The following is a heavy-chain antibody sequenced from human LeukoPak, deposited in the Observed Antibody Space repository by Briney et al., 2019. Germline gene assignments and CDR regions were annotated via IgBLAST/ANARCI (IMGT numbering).Heavy chain of an antibody. V-gene: IGHV1-18*01. CDR3: ARVMPYDSSGYYPKRRNNWFDP. CDR1: GYTFTSYG. D-gene: IGHD3-22*01. Sequence: GALVKVSCKASGYTFTSYGISWVRQAPGQGLEWMGWISAYNGNTNYAQKLQGRVTMTTDTSTSTAYMELRSLRSDDTAVYYCARVMPYDSSGYYPKRRNNWFDPWGQGTLVTVSS. CDR2: ISAYNGNT. J-gene: IGHJ5*02.